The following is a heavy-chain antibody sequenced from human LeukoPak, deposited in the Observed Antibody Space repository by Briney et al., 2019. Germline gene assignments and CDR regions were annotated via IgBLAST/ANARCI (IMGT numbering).Heavy chain of an antibody. CDR3: TRVVLVGSTYSYFDY. CDR2: TRKKTNSYTT. J-gene: IGHJ4*02. V-gene: IGHV3-72*01. D-gene: IGHD1-26*01. Sequence: GGSLRLSCAASGFTFSDHYMDWVRQAPGKGLEWVGRTRKKTNSYTTEYAASVKGRFTISRDDSKNSLYLQMNSLKTEDTAVYYCTRVVLVGSTYSYFDYWAQGTLVTVSS. CDR1: GFTFSDHY.